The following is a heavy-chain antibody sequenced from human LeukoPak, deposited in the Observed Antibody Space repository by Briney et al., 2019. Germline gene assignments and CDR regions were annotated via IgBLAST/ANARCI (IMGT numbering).Heavy chain of an antibody. Sequence: SGGSLRLSCVAAPGFRITNNWMTWIRRAPGKGLEWVANIKEDESQRYYLGSVKGRFTISRDNTKSSVYLQMNSLRVEDTALYYCARGRAVDVWGQGTMVTVSS. D-gene: IGHD3-10*01. CDR1: GFRITNNW. CDR3: ARGRAVDV. V-gene: IGHV3-7*03. J-gene: IGHJ3*01. CDR2: IKEDESQR.